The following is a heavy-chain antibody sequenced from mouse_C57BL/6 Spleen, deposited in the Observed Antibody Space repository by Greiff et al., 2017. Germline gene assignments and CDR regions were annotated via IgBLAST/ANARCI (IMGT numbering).Heavy chain of an antibody. CDR2: ISSGSSTI. Sequence: EVHLVESGGGLVKPGGSLKLSCAASGFTFSDYGMHWVRQAPEKGLEWVAYISSGSSTIYYADTVKGRFTISRDNAKNTLFLQMTSLRSEDTAMYYCALDSSGYFDYWGQGTTLTVSS. J-gene: IGHJ2*01. V-gene: IGHV5-17*01. CDR3: ALDSSGYFDY. CDR1: GFTFSDYG. D-gene: IGHD3-2*02.